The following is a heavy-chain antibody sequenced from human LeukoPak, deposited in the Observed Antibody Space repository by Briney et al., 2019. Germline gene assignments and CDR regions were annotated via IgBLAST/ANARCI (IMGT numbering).Heavy chain of an antibody. CDR2: ISSSGSTI. CDR1: GFTFSDYY. J-gene: IGHJ4*02. CDR3: ARVHYRTMVRGDLFDY. D-gene: IGHD3-10*01. Sequence: PGGSLRLSCAASGFTFSDYYMSWIRQAPGKGLEWVSYISSSGSTIYYADSVKGRFTISRDNAKNSLYLQMNSLRAEDTAVYYCARVHYRTMVRGDLFDYWGQGTLVTVSS. V-gene: IGHV3-11*04.